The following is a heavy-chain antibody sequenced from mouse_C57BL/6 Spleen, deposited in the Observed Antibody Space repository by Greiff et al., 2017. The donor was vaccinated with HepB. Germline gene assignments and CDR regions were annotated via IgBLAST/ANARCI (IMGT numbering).Heavy chain of an antibody. D-gene: IGHD1-1*01. CDR2: IYPGDGDT. J-gene: IGHJ4*01. CDR1: GYAFSSYW. CDR3: ARGVYYYGSSSLYAMDY. Sequence: VQLQESGAELVKPGASVKISCKASGYAFSSYWMNWVKQRPGKGLEWIGQIYPGDGDTNYNGKFKGKATLTADKSSSTAYMQLSSLTSEDSAVYFCARGVYYYGSSSLYAMDYWGQGTSVTVSS. V-gene: IGHV1-80*01.